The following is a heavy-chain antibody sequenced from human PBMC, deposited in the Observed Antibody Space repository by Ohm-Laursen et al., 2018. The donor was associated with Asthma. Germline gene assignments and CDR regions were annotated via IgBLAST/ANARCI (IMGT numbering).Heavy chain of an antibody. Sequence: ASVKVSCKASGGTFSSYGISWVRQAPGQGLEWMGWIGAYNGDTNYAQRLQGRITLTTDTFTSTAYMELRSLRSDDTAVYYCTRDIGYGDDTFDYWGQGTLVTVSS. J-gene: IGHJ4*02. D-gene: IGHD4-17*01. CDR2: IGAYNGDT. CDR1: GGTFSSYG. V-gene: IGHV1-18*01. CDR3: TRDIGYGDDTFDY.